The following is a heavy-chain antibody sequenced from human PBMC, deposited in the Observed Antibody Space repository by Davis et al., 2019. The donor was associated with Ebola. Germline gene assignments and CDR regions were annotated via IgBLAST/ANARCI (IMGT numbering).Heavy chain of an antibody. CDR2: VYYTGTT. Sequence: ESLKISCTVSGGSISSSSYFWGWIRQPPGKGLEWIANVYYTGTTYYNPSLKSRVTISVDTSKNQFSLRLSSVTAADTAVYYCARHVFRQLHDYWGQGTLVTVSS. D-gene: IGHD2-2*01. V-gene: IGHV4-39*01. CDR3: ARHVFRQLHDY. CDR1: GGSISSSSYF. J-gene: IGHJ4*02.